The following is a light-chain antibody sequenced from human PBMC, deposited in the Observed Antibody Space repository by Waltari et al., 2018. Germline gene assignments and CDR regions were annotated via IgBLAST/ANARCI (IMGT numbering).Light chain of an antibody. CDR1: SSDIANNY. Sequence: QSVLTQPPSVSAAPGQTVTISCSGSSSDIANNYVSWYHHLPGTAPKLLIYDNNKRPSGIPDRFSGSKSGTSATLGITGLQTGDEADYYCGTWDGSLSALFGGGTKLTVL. J-gene: IGLJ2*01. CDR3: GTWDGSLSAL. V-gene: IGLV1-51*01. CDR2: DNN.